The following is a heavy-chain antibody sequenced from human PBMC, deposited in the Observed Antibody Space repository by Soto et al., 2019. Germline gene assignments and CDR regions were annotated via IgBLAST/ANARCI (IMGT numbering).Heavy chain of an antibody. V-gene: IGHV4-59*08. Sequence: QVQLQESGPGLVKPSETLSLTCTVSGGTIRSWYWCWIRQPPGKGLEWIGYIYYSGSTNCNPSLNSPVTTPVDTSKNQFSLKLSSVTAADPAVYYCARRYGSAIDYWGQGTLVTVSS. CDR2: IYYSGST. J-gene: IGHJ4*02. D-gene: IGHD1-26*01. CDR3: ARRYGSAIDY. CDR1: GGTIRSWY.